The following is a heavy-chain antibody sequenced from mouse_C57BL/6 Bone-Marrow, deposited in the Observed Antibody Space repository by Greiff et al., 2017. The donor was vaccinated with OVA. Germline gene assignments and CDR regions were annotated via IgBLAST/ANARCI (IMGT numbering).Heavy chain of an antibody. CDR1: GFTFSDFY. V-gene: IGHV7-1*01. Sequence: EVKVVESGGGLVQSGRSLRLSCATSGFTFSDFYMEWVRQAPGKGLEWIAASRNKANDYTTEYSASVKGRFIVSRDTSQSILYLQMNALRAEDTAIDYCARDHNGITGYYAMDYWGQGTSVTVSS. CDR3: ARDHNGITGYYAMDY. D-gene: IGHD2-1*01. CDR2: SRNKANDYTT. J-gene: IGHJ4*01.